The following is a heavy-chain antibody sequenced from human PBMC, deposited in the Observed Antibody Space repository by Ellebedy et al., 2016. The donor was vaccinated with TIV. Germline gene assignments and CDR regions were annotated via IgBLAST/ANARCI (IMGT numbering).Heavy chain of an antibody. CDR1: GGSITSDY. CDR3: AKTPYGEYAPDY. Sequence: MPSETLSLTCSVPGGSITSDYWSWIRQAPGKGLEWSGNIYKSGNTNYNPSLKSRVTISVDTSKNQFSLKLSSVTAADTAVYYCAKTPYGEYAPDYWGQGTLVTVSS. CDR2: IYKSGNT. J-gene: IGHJ4*02. D-gene: IGHD4-17*01. V-gene: IGHV4-59*08.